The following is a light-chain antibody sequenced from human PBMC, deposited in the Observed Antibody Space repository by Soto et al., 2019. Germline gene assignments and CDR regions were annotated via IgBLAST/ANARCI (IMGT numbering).Light chain of an antibody. CDR2: SAS. J-gene: IGKJ1*01. CDR1: LSIAKD. Sequence: DIQMTQSPSSLSASVGDTISITCRASLSIAKDVNWYLQKPGKAPKLLIFSASTLHSGVPSRFSGSGSGTDFSLTISGLQRDDFGTYYCQQSSRSPRTFGQGTRVDI. V-gene: IGKV1-39*01. CDR3: QQSSRSPRT.